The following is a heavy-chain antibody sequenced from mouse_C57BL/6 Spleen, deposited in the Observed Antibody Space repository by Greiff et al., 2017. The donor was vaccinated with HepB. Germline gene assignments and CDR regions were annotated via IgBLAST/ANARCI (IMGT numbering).Heavy chain of an antibody. V-gene: IGHV1-81*01. J-gene: IGHJ1*03. CDR1: GYTFTSYG. D-gene: IGHD1-1*01. Sequence: VKLVESGAELARPGASVKLSCKASGYTFTSYGISWVKQRTGQGLEWIGEIYPRSGNTYYNEKFKGKATLTADKSSSTAYMELRSLTSEDSAVYFCARGIYYGSRGGYFDVWGTGTTVTVSS. CDR3: ARGIYYGSRGGYFDV. CDR2: IYPRSGNT.